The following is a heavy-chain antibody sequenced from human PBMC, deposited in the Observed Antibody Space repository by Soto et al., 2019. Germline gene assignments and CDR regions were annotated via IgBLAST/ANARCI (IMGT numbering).Heavy chain of an antibody. D-gene: IGHD4-17*01. CDR2: ISAYNGNT. CDR3: ASLRSSWDYGDYSLDY. CDR1: GYTFTSYG. V-gene: IGHV1-18*01. J-gene: IGHJ4*02. Sequence: QVQLVQSGAEVKKPGASVKVSCKASGYTFTSYGISWVRQAPGQGLEWMGWISAYNGNTNYAKKLQGRVTMTTDTSTSTAYMELRSLRSDDTAVYYCASLRSSWDYGDYSLDYWGQGTLVTVSS.